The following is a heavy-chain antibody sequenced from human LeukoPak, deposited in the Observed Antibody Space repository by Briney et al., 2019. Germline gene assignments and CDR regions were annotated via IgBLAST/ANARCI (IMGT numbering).Heavy chain of an antibody. CDR1: GYTFINYG. Sequence: ASVKVSCKASGYTFINYGITWVRQAPGQGLEWMTWISPFNGNTIYAEEFQGRVTMTTETSTSTAYMELRSLTSDDTAVYYCATGEQPWKSDYWGQGTLVTVSS. CDR3: ATGEQPWKSDY. J-gene: IGHJ4*02. V-gene: IGHV1-18*04. CDR2: ISPFNGNT. D-gene: IGHD1-1*01.